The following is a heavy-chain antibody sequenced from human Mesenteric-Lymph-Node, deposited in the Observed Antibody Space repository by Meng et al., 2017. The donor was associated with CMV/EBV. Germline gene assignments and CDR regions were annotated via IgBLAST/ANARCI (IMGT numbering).Heavy chain of an antibody. CDR2: IYYSGST. CDR3: ARAYDSPYYFGY. Sequence: SETLSLTCTVSGGSISSSSYYWGWIRQPPGKGLEWIGSIYYSGSTYYNPSLESRVTISVDTSKNQFSLKLSSVTAADTAVYYCARAYDSPYYFGYWAQGTLVTVSS. CDR1: GGSISSSSYY. J-gene: IGHJ4*02. V-gene: IGHV4-39*07. D-gene: IGHD3-3*01.